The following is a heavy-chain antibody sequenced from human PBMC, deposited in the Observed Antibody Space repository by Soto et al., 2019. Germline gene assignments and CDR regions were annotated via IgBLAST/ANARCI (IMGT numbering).Heavy chain of an antibody. CDR3: ARGGPISATPGEY. Sequence: GSLRISFAASRFTFSDYYVIWILQTPLNGLECVSYISSSYSTVYYADSVKGRFTISTDNAKNSLYLQMNSLRAEDTAVYYCARGGPISATPGEYWGQGTLVTVSS. CDR1: RFTFSDYY. V-gene: IGHV3-11*01. J-gene: IGHJ4*02. D-gene: IGHD2-15*01. CDR2: ISSSYSTV.